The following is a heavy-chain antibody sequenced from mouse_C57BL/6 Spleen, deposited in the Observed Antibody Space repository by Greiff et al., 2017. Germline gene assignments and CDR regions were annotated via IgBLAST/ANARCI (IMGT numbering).Heavy chain of an antibody. Sequence: QQSQTLSLACTFSGISLSTSGMGLSWLRKPSGKALEWLASIWNNDNYYNPSLKSRLTISKETSNYQGFLKLTSVDTADSATYYRGYDGRGEAYWGQGTLVTVSA. V-gene: IGHV8-2*01. J-gene: IGHJ3*01. D-gene: IGHD2-12*01. CDR3: YDGRGEAY. CDR2: WNNDNY. CDR1: ISLSTSGMGL.